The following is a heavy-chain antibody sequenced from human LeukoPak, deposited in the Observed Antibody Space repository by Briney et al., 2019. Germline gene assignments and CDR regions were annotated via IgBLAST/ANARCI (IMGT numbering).Heavy chain of an antibody. J-gene: IGHJ5*02. CDR3: ARDLGVYGSGSYYNS. D-gene: IGHD3-10*01. Sequence: PSETPSLTCAVYGGSFSGYYWSWIRQPPGKGLEWIGEINHSGSTNYNPSLKSRVTISVDTSRNQFSLKLSSVTAADTAVYYCARDLGVYGSGSYYNSWGQGTLVTVSS. V-gene: IGHV4-34*01. CDR1: GGSFSGYY. CDR2: INHSGST.